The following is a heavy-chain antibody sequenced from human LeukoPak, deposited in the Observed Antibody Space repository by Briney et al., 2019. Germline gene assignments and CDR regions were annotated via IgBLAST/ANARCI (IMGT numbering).Heavy chain of an antibody. CDR3: ARGDKGSYPGSFDY. D-gene: IGHD1-26*01. Sequence: SVKVSCKASGGTFSSYAISWVRQAPGQGLEWMGRIIPIFGTANYAQKFQGRVTITTDESTSTAYMELGSLRSEDTAVYYCARGDKGSYPGSFDYWGQGTLVTVSS. V-gene: IGHV1-69*05. CDR1: GGTFSSYA. CDR2: IIPIFGTA. J-gene: IGHJ4*02.